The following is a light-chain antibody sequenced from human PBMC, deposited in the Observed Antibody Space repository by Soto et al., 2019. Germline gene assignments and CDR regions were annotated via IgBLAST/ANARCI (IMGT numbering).Light chain of an antibody. J-gene: IGKJ5*01. CDR3: QQYNNWLIT. CDR1: QSVGSN. CDR2: GAS. Sequence: EIVMTQSPATLSVSPGERATLSCMASQSVGSNLAWYQQKPGQAPRLLIYGASTRATGIPARFSGSGSGTEFTLTISSLQSEDFAVYYCQQYNNWLITFGQGTRLEI. V-gene: IGKV3-15*01.